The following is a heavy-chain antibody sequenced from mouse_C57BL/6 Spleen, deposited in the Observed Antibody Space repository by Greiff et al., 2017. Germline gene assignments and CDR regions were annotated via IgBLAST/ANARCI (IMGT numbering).Heavy chain of an antibody. D-gene: IGHD1-1*01. CDR2: IDPSDSYT. CDR3: ARAGTTVGDFEV. CDR1: GYTFTSYW. V-gene: IGHV1-59*01. J-gene: IGHJ1*03. Sequence: QVQLQQPGAELVRPGTSVKLSCKASGYTFTSYWMHWVKQRPGQGLEWIGVIDPSDSYTNYNQKFKGKATLTVDTSSSTAYMQLSSLTSEASAVYFCARAGTTVGDFEVWGTGTTVTVSS.